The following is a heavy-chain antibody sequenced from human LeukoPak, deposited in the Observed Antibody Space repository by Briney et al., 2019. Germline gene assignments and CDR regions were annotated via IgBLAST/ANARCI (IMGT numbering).Heavy chain of an antibody. V-gene: IGHV3-7*01. CDR3: ASGWDCSSTSCSIRGGYFQH. D-gene: IGHD2-2*01. Sequence: AGGSLRLSCAASGFTFSSYWMSWVRQAPGKGLEWVANIKQDGSEKYYVDSVKGRFTISRDNAKNSLYLQMNSLRAEDTAVYYCASGWDCSSTSCSIRGGYFQHWGQGTLVTVSS. CDR2: IKQDGSEK. J-gene: IGHJ1*01. CDR1: GFTFSSYW.